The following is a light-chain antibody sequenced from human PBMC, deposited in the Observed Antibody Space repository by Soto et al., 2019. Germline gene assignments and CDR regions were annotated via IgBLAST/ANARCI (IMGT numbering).Light chain of an antibody. Sequence: DIQITQSPSTLSASVGDRVTITCRASQSISSWLAWYQQKPGKAPKLLIYDASSLESGVPSRFSGSGSGTEFTLTISSLQPDDFATYYCQQYNSYWTFGQGTNVDIK. J-gene: IGKJ1*01. CDR1: QSISSW. CDR3: QQYNSYWT. V-gene: IGKV1-5*01. CDR2: DAS.